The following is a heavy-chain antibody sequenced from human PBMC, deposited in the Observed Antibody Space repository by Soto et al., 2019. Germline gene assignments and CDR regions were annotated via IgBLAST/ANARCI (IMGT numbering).Heavy chain of an antibody. CDR2: TYYRSKWYN. D-gene: IGHD5-12*01. CDR1: GDSVSSNSAA. CDR3: ARGGYSGYYNWFDP. V-gene: IGHV6-1*01. Sequence: SQTLSLTCAISGDSVSSNSAAWNWIRQSPSRGLEWLGRTYYRSKWYNDYEVSVKSRITINPDTSKNQLSLQLNSVTPEDTAMDYCARGGYSGYYNWFDPWGQGTLVTVSS. J-gene: IGHJ5*02.